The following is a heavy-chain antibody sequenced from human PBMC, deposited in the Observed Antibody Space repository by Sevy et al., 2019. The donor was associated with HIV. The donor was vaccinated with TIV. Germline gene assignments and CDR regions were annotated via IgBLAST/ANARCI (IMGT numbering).Heavy chain of an antibody. D-gene: IGHD2-21*02. J-gene: IGHJ4*02. CDR1: GYTFTSYA. CDR3: ARDRWAYWGGDCYSGFDY. V-gene: IGHV1-3*01. CDR2: INAGNGNT. Sequence: ASVKVSCKASGYTFTSYAMHWVRQAPGQRLEWMGWINAGNGNTKYSQKFQGRVTITRDTSGSTAYMELSSLRSEDTAVYYCARDRWAYWGGDCYSGFDYWGQGTLVTVSS.